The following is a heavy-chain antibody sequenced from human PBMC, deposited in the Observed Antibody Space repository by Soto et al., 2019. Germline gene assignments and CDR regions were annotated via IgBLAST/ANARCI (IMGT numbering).Heavy chain of an antibody. J-gene: IGHJ6*02. CDR2: IYYSGST. V-gene: IGHV4-39*01. Sequence: SETLSLTCTVSGGSISSSSYYWGWIRQPPGKGLEWIGSIYYSGSTYYNPSLKSRVTISVDTSKNQFSLKLSSVTAADTAVYYCARGIAVAGISYGMDVWGQGTTVTVSS. CDR3: ARGIAVAGISYGMDV. CDR1: GGSISSSSYY. D-gene: IGHD6-19*01.